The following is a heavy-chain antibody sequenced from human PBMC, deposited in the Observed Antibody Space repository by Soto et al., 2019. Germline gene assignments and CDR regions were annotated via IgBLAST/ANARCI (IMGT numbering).Heavy chain of an antibody. Sequence: QVPLVESGGGVVQPGRSLRLSCAASGFTFSSYAMHWVRQAPGKGLEWVAVISYDGSNKYYADSVKGRFTISRDNSKNTLYLQMNSLRAEDTAVYYCARSPSSSWSAGCWGQGTLVTVSS. CDR1: GFTFSSYA. CDR3: ARSPSSSWSAGC. V-gene: IGHV3-30-3*01. J-gene: IGHJ4*02. CDR2: ISYDGSNK. D-gene: IGHD6-13*01.